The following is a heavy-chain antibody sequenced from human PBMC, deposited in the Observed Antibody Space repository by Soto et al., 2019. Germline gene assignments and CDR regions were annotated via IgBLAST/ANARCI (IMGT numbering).Heavy chain of an antibody. Sequence: GGSLRLSCAVSGFNVMSFGRGGGRQAPGKGLGWWASIKEDGSGIYYLQAVRGRFTIARDSAGNALHLAMNYLSAEDTGVYFCARDIGFDYVNWGQGTLVTVSS. CDR3: ARDIGFDYVN. CDR2: IKEDGSGI. V-gene: IGHV3-7*01. D-gene: IGHD3-16*01. CDR1: GFNVMSFG. J-gene: IGHJ4*02.